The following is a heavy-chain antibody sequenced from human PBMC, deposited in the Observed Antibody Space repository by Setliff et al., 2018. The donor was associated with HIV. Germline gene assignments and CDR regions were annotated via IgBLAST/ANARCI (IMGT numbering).Heavy chain of an antibody. Sequence: VKVSCKASGGTFSRYAIAWVRQAPGQGLEWMGGIIPIVGIPNYAQKFQGRVSITADKSAITAYMELSTLRSGDTAVYYCARTGGFGEFRSIVFNVWGQGTTVT. V-gene: IGHV1-69*10. CDR2: IIPIVGIP. CDR1: GGTFSRYA. D-gene: IGHD3-10*01. J-gene: IGHJ6*02. CDR3: ARTGGFGEFRSIVFNV.